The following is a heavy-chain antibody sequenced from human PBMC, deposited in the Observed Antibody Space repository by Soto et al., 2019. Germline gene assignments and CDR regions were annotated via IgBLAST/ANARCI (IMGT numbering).Heavy chain of an antibody. Sequence: GGSLRLSCAASGFTLSTYALHWVRQAPGKGLEWVAVISYDGSNTYYADSVKGRFTISRDNSKNTLYLQMNSLRAEDTAVYYCARSCSGRRCYFLWGQAPLVIVSS. CDR3: ARSCSGRRCYFL. CDR2: ISYDGSNT. D-gene: IGHD2-15*01. CDR1: GFTLSTYA. J-gene: IGHJ4*02. V-gene: IGHV3-30-3*01.